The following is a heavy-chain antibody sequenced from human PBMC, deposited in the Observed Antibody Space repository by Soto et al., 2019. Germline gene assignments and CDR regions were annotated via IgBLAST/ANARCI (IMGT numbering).Heavy chain of an antibody. V-gene: IGHV4-31*03. CDR3: ARGGLGYCSGGSCYSAELSRYYYGMDV. CDR2: IYYSGAT. D-gene: IGHD2-15*01. CDR1: GGSISSGGYY. Sequence: QVQLQESGPGLVKPSQTLSLTCTVSGGSISSGGYYWSWIRQHPGKGLEWIGYIYYSGATYYNPSLRGRVTISVDTSKNQLSLKLSSVTAADTAVYYCARGGLGYCSGGSCYSAELSRYYYGMDVWGQGTTVTVSS. J-gene: IGHJ6*02.